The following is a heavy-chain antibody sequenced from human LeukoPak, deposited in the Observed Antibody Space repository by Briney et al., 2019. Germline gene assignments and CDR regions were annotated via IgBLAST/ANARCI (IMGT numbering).Heavy chain of an antibody. CDR1: GYTFTSYD. Sequence: GASVKVSCKASGYTFTSYDINWVRQATGQGLEWMGWMNPNSGNTGYAQKFQGRVTMTEDTSTDTAYMELSSLRSEDTAVYYCATGTAVKPDYWGQGTLVTVSS. CDR2: MNPNSGNT. J-gene: IGHJ4*02. V-gene: IGHV1-8*01. D-gene: IGHD1-14*01. CDR3: ATGTAVKPDY.